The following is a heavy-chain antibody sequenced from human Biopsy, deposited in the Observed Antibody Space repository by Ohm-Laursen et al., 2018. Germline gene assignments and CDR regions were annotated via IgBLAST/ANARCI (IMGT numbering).Heavy chain of an antibody. CDR3: AKDSLVEVTRLDY. D-gene: IGHD3-16*01. J-gene: IGHJ4*02. Sequence: SLRLSCTATGFTFSKYAMNWVRQAPGKGLEWVSSISGSGGATFYADSVKGRFTISRDNSKNTLYFQMNSLRAEDTAVYYCAKDSLVEVTRLDYWGQGTLVTVSS. CDR1: GFTFSKYA. V-gene: IGHV3-23*01. CDR2: ISGSGGAT.